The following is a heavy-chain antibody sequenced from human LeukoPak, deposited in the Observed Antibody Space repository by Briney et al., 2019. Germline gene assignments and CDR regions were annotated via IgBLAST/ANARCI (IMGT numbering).Heavy chain of an antibody. CDR2: IYPGDSNT. V-gene: IGHV5-51*01. CDR3: ARGPYCSSTSCYSPYYSYYMDV. J-gene: IGHJ6*03. Sequence: GESLKISRKGSGYSFTNYWIGWVRQLPGKGLEWMGIIYPGDSNTRYSPSFQGQVTISADKAITTAYLQWSSLKASDTAMYYCARGPYCSSTSCYSPYYSYYMDVWGKGTTVTVS. CDR1: GYSFTNYW. D-gene: IGHD2-2*01.